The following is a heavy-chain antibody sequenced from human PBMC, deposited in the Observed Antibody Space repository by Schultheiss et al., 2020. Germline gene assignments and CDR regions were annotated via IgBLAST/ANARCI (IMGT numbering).Heavy chain of an antibody. J-gene: IGHJ5*02. Sequence: SETLSLTCTVSDGSISSTNYYWGWIRQPPGKGLEWIGSISYSGSTHYNPSLKSRVTISADTSKKQFSLNLSSVTASDTAVYYCARLGYGSGSYGWFDPWGQGTLVTGSS. CDR2: ISYSGST. D-gene: IGHD3-10*01. CDR3: ARLGYGSGSYGWFDP. CDR1: DGSISSTNYY. V-gene: IGHV4-39*01.